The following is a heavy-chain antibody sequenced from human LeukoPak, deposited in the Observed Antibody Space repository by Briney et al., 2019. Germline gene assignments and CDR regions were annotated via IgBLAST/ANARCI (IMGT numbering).Heavy chain of an antibody. V-gene: IGHV1-69*06. CDR1: GGTFSSYA. D-gene: IGHD4-23*01. CDR2: IIPIFGTA. CDR3: ARGGPAYGGNSIDAFDI. J-gene: IGHJ3*02. Sequence: GASVKVSCKASGGTFSSYAISWVRQAPGQGLEWMGGIIPIFGTANYAQKFQGRVTITADKSTSTAYMELSSLRSEDTAVYYCARGGPAYGGNSIDAFDIWGQGTMVTVSS.